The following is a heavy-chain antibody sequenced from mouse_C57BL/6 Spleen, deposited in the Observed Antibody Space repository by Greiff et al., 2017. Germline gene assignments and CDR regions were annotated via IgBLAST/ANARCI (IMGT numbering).Heavy chain of an antibody. CDR2: ISSGSSTI. CDR3: ARRNSSGYYAMDY. J-gene: IGHJ4*01. CDR1: GFTFSDYG. D-gene: IGHD3-2*02. Sequence: EVQGVESGGGLVKPGGSLKLSCAASGFTFSDYGMHWVRQAPEKGLEWVAYISSGSSTIYYADTVKGRFTISRDNAKNTPFLQLTSLRSEDTDMYYCARRNSSGYYAMDYWGQGTTVTVSS. V-gene: IGHV5-17*01.